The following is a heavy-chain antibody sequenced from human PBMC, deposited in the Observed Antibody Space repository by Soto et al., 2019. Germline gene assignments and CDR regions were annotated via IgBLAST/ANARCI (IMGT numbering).Heavy chain of an antibody. CDR2: TYYRSKWYN. CDR3: ARDQGPLRFLEWLPQSYYYGMDV. Sequence: SQTLSLTCAISGDSVSSSSAAWNWIRQSPSRGLEWLGRTYYRSKWYNDYAVSVKSRITINPDTSKNQFSLQLNSVTPEDTAVYYCARDQGPLRFLEWLPQSYYYGMDVWGQVTTVTVSS. J-gene: IGHJ6*02. CDR1: GDSVSSSSAA. V-gene: IGHV6-1*01. D-gene: IGHD3-3*01.